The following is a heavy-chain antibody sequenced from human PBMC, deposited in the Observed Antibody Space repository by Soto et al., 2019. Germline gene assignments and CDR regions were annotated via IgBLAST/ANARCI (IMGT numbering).Heavy chain of an antibody. Sequence: PGGSLRLSCAASGFTFSSSTMSWVRQPPGKGLEWVSTIYGGGSNTHYADSVKGRFTISRDNSKNTLYLQMNSLRAEDTAVYYWAKVVRVSRSWYDEDLQHWGQGTLV. V-gene: IGHV3-23*01. CDR1: GFTFSSST. D-gene: IGHD6-13*01. J-gene: IGHJ1*01. CDR3: AKVVRVSRSWYDEDLQH. CDR2: IYGGGSNT.